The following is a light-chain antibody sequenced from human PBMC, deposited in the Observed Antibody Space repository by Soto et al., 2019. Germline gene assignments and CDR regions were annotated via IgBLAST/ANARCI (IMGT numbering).Light chain of an antibody. Sequence: VLTQSPGTLSLSPGERATLSCRASQSVSTSYLAWYQQKPGQAPRLLIYGASSRATGIPDRISGSGSGADFTLTISILEPEDFAVYYWQQYGSVPLTFGGGTKVEIK. V-gene: IGKV3-20*01. CDR3: QQYGSVPLT. CDR2: GAS. CDR1: QSVSTSY. J-gene: IGKJ4*01.